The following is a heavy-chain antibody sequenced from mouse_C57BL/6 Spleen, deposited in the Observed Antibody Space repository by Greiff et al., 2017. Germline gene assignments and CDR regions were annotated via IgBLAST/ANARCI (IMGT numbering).Heavy chain of an antibody. V-gene: IGHV1-63*01. J-gene: IGHJ2*01. D-gene: IGHD3-2*02. CDR3: ARRQAQALLDY. Sequence: QVQLKESGAELVRPGTSVKMSCKASGYTFTNYWLGWAKQRPGHGLEWIGDIYPGGGYTNYNEKFKGKATLTADKSSSTAYMQFSSLTSEDSAIYYCARRQAQALLDYWGQGTTLTVSS. CDR2: IYPGGGYT. CDR1: GYTFTNYW.